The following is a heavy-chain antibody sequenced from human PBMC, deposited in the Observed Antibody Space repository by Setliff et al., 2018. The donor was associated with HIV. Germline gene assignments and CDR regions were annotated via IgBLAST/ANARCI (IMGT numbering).Heavy chain of an antibody. CDR1: GFNFSDFT. J-gene: IGHJ4*02. V-gene: IGHV3-21*01. CDR2: ISRSGNYI. CDR3: ARGDRSGFNNYFDS. D-gene: IGHD3-22*01. Sequence: GSLKLSCAASGFNFSDFTVNWVRQAPRKGLEWVSSISRSGNYIYYADSVKGRFTISRDSATNSLFLQMSSLRVEDTAVYYCARGDRSGFNNYFDSWGQGTLVTVSS.